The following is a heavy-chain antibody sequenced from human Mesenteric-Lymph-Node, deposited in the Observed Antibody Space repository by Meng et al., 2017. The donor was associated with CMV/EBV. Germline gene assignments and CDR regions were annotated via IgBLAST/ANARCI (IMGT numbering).Heavy chain of an antibody. D-gene: IGHD3-3*01. Sequence: ASVKVSCKASGYIFTDYYIHWIRQAPGQGLEWMGWLDPKHGDTNIAQRFQGRVIMTRDTSLSSGYMELSTLTSDDTAVYYCARSVQGPTALGVIKSLDPWGQGTLVTVSS. CDR2: LDPKHGDT. CDR1: GYIFTDYY. J-gene: IGHJ5*02. V-gene: IGHV1-2*02. CDR3: ARSVQGPTALGVIKSLDP.